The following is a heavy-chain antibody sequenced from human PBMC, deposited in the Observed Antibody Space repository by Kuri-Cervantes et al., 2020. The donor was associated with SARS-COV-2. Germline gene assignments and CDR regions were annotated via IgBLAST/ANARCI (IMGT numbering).Heavy chain of an antibody. D-gene: IGHD2-2*01. Sequence: GESLKISCAASGFTFSSYAMHWVRQAPGKGLEWVSVISSDGINTYYADSVKGRFTISRDTSRNTLYLRMNSLRTEDTAVYYCARDRGIVVVPAEGYFDYWGQGTLVTVSS. CDR2: ISSDGINT. V-gene: IGHV3-30-3*01. CDR3: ARDRGIVVVPAEGYFDY. CDR1: GFTFSSYA. J-gene: IGHJ4*02.